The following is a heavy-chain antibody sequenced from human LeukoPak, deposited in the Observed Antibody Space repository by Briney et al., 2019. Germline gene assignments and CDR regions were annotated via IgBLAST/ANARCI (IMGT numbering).Heavy chain of an antibody. Sequence: ASVKVSCKASGYTFTSYYMHWVRQAPGQGLEWMGIINPSGGSTSYAQKFQGRVTMTRDTSTSTVYMELSSLRSEDTAVHYCARGNHDYGDYEVLYFDYWGQGTLVTVSS. CDR3: ARGNHDYGDYEVLYFDY. D-gene: IGHD4-17*01. J-gene: IGHJ4*02. V-gene: IGHV1-46*01. CDR2: INPSGGST. CDR1: GYTFTSYY.